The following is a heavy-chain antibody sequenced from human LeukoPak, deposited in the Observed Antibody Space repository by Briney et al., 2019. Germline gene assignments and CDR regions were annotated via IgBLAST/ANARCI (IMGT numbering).Heavy chain of an antibody. CDR2: VSLSGLT. CDR3: SRETGAFSPFGY. V-gene: IGHV4-4*02. J-gene: IGHJ4*02. D-gene: IGHD7-27*01. Sequence: PSGTLSLTGGVSGVSITSTNWWSWVRQPPGQGLERIGEVSLSGLTTYNPTLDSRVIMAPDTSKNHLSLNLTSVTAADTAVYFCSRETGAFSPFGYWGQGTLVTVPS. CDR1: GVSITSTNW.